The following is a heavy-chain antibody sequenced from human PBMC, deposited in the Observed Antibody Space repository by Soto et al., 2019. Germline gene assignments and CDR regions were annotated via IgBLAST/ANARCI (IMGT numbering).Heavy chain of an antibody. D-gene: IGHD3-3*01. Sequence: AASVKVSCKASGGTFSSYAISWVRQAPGQGLEWMGGIIPIFGTANYAQKFQGRVTITADKSTSTAYMELSSLRSEDTAVYYCARGVLEWLPHYYYYGMDVWGQGTTVTVSS. CDR2: IIPIFGTA. CDR3: ARGVLEWLPHYYYYGMDV. V-gene: IGHV1-69*06. J-gene: IGHJ6*02. CDR1: GGTFSSYA.